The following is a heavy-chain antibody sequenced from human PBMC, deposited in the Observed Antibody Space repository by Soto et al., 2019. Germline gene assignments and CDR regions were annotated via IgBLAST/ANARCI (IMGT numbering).Heavy chain of an antibody. CDR3: ARQGPYQLLGYYYYYMDV. D-gene: IGHD2-2*01. J-gene: IGHJ6*03. V-gene: IGHV4-34*01. CDR2: INHSGST. Sequence: SETLSLTCAVYGGSFSGYYWSWIRQPPGKGLEWIGEINHSGSTKYNPSLKSRVSISVDTSKNQFSLKLSSVTAADTAVYYCARQGPYQLLGYYYYYMDVWGKGTTVTVSS. CDR1: GGSFSGYY.